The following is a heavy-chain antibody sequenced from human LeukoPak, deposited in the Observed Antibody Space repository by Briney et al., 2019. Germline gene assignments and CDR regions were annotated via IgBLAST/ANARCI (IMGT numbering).Heavy chain of an antibody. V-gene: IGHV3-53*01. Sequence: PGGSLRLSCAASGFTVSSNYMSWVRQAPGKGLEWVSVIYSGGSTYYADSVKGRFTISRDNSKNTLYLQMNSLRAEDTAVYYCARDSSSGVGWFDPWGQGTLVTVSS. D-gene: IGHD6-25*01. CDR3: ARDSSSGVGWFDP. CDR2: IYSGGST. CDR1: GFTVSSNY. J-gene: IGHJ5*02.